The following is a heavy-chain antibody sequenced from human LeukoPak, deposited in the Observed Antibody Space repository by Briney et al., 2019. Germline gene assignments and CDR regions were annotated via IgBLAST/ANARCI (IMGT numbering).Heavy chain of an antibody. Sequence: PGGSLRLSCAASGFTFRHYNMNWVRQAPGKGLEWVSYITGSSTTIYYADSVKGRFTISRDNAKNSLYLQMNSLRAEDTAVYYCARESDIVLMVYATPPTGYYMDVWGKGTTVTVSS. J-gene: IGHJ6*03. V-gene: IGHV3-48*01. CDR2: ITGSSTTI. D-gene: IGHD2-8*01. CDR3: ARESDIVLMVYATPPTGYYMDV. CDR1: GFTFRHYN.